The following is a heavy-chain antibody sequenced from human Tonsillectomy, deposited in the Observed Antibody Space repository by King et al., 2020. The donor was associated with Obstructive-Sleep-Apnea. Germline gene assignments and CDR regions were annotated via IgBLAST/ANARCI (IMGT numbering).Heavy chain of an antibody. CDR1: GFTFNDAW. CDR3: LTIFPSDY. D-gene: IGHD3-3*01. J-gene: IGHJ4*02. Sequence: VQLVESGGGLVKPGGSLRLSCAGSGFTFNDAWMGWVRQVPGKGLEWIGRIKSNSEDGTADYTAPVKGRFTILRDDSKHTLYLLMNSLKTEDTAMYYCLTIFPSDYWGQGTLVTVSS. CDR2: IKSNSEDGTA. V-gene: IGHV3-15*01.